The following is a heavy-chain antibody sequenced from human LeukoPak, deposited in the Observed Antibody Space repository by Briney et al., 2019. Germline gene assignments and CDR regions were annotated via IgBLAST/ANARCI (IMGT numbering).Heavy chain of an antibody. CDR3: ARDSIAARSWFDP. CDR1: GYSISSGYY. J-gene: IGHJ5*02. Sequence: SETLSLTCTVSGYSISSGYYWGWIRQPPGKGLDWIGSIYHSGSTYYNPSLKSRVTISVDTSKNQFSLKLSSVTAADTAVYYCARDSIAARSWFDPWGQGTLVTVSS. CDR2: IYHSGST. V-gene: IGHV4-38-2*02. D-gene: IGHD6-6*01.